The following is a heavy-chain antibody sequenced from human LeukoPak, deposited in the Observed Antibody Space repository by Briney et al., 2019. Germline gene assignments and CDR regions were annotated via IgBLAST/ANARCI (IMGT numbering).Heavy chain of an antibody. J-gene: IGHJ5*02. Sequence: GGSLRLSCAVSGFTFTNFAMMWVRQAPRKGLQWVSSITGDGATYYADSVRGRFMLSRDTSKNTLYLQMNSLTAEDTALYYCAKGAAAGLVDWFDPWGQGTLVTVSS. CDR1: GFTFTNFA. V-gene: IGHV3-23*01. CDR3: AKGAAAGLVDWFDP. CDR2: ITGDGAT. D-gene: IGHD6-25*01.